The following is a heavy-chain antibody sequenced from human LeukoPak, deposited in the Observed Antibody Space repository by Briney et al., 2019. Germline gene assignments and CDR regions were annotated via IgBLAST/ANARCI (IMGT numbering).Heavy chain of an antibody. CDR1: GGSISSYY. CDR3: ARDHSSGWYRDAFDI. CDR2: IYYSGST. D-gene: IGHD6-19*01. V-gene: IGHV4-59*01. J-gene: IGHJ3*02. Sequence: SEPLSLTCSVSGGSISSYYWSWIRQPPGKGLDWIGYIYYSGSTNYNPSLNSRVTISVHTSKNQYSLKLSSVTAADTVMYYCARDHSSGWYRDAFDIWGQGTRLTVSS.